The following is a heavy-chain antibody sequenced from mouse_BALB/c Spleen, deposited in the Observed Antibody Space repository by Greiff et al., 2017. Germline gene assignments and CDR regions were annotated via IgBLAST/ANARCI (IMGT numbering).Heavy chain of an antibody. D-gene: IGHD2-4*01. CDR3: ARWDDYGYYFDY. Sequence: QVQLQQSGAELVRPGTSVKVSCKASGYAFTNYLIEWVKQRPGQGLEWIGVINPGSGGTNYNEKFKGKATLTADKSSSTAYMQLSSLTSDDSAVYFCARWDDYGYYFDYWGQGTTLTVSS. CDR2: INPGSGGT. CDR1: GYAFTNYL. J-gene: IGHJ2*01. V-gene: IGHV1-54*01.